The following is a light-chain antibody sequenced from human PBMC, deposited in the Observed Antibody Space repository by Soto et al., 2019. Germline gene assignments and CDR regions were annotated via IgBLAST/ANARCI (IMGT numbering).Light chain of an antibody. J-gene: IGLJ2*01. CDR1: NSDVGGYNF. V-gene: IGLV2-14*03. Sequence: QSALTQPASVSGSPGQSITISCTGTNSDVGGYNFVSWYQQHPGKAPKLMIYEVSYRPLGVSNRFSGSKSGNTASLTISRLQTEDEADYYCSSYTTSSTRVFGGGTKLTVL. CDR2: EVS. CDR3: SSYTTSSTRV.